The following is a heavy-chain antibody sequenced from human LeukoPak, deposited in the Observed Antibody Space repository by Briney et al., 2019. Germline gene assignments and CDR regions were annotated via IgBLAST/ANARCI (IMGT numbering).Heavy chain of an antibody. CDR2: IYSGGST. CDR1: GFTVSSNY. D-gene: IGHD3-22*01. V-gene: IGHV3-53*01. J-gene: IGHJ5*02. CDR3: AKDRGSGYHSVDNWFDP. Sequence: GGSLRLSCAASGFTVSSNYMSWVRQAPGKGLEWVSVIYSGGSTYYADSVKGRFTISRDNSKNTLYLQMNSLRAEDTAVYYCAKDRGSGYHSVDNWFDPWGQGTLVTVSS.